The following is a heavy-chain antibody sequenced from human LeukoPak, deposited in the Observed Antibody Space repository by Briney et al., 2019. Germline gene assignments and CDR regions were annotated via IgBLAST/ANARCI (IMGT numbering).Heavy chain of an antibody. CDR1: GYTFTSYG. V-gene: IGHV1-18*01. CDR2: ISAYNGNT. J-gene: IGHJ4*02. D-gene: IGHD5-24*01. Sequence: ASVKVPCKASGYTFTSYGISWVRQAPGQGLEWMGWISAYNGNTNYAQKLQGRVTMTTDTSTSTAYMELRSLRSDDTAVYYCARGLKRWLQSSHFDYWGQGTLVTVSS. CDR3: ARGLKRWLQSSHFDY.